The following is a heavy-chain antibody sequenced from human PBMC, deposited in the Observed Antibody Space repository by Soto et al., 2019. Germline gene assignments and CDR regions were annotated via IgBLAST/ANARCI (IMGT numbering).Heavy chain of an antibody. CDR1: GFKFSSYA. V-gene: IGHV3-23*01. CDR3: GKASTYPLDGVDV. CDR2: ISASGANT. D-gene: IGHD3-16*01. Sequence: GGSLRLSCVASGFKFSSYALTWVRQAPGKGLEWVSVISASGANTYYADSVKGRFTISRDNSKNTPYLQMNSLRAEDTAIYYCGKASTYPLDGVDVWGQGTTVTVSS. J-gene: IGHJ6*02.